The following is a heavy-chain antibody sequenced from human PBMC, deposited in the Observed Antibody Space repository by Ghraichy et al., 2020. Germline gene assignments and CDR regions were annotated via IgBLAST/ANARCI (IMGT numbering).Heavy chain of an antibody. V-gene: IGHV3-72*01. J-gene: IGHJ3*01. CDR1: GFSFSDNY. D-gene: IGHD3-10*01. Sequence: GGSLRLSCAASGFSFSDNYMDWVRQAPGKGLEWVARTRNRANSYTTAYSASVKGRFTISRDKSKNSLYLQMNSLKTADTAVYYCARGRGVWGAFELWGQGTMVTVSS. CDR2: TRNRANSYTT. CDR3: ARGRGVWGAFEL.